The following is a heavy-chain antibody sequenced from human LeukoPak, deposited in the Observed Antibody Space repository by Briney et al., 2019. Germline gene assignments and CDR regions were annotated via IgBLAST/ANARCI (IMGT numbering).Heavy chain of an antibody. CDR1: GGSFSGYY. V-gene: IGHV4-34*01. CDR2: INHSGST. J-gene: IGHJ3*02. CDR3: AATTEGRFDAFDI. Sequence: PSETLSLTCAVYGGSFSGYYWSWIRQPPGEGLEWIGEINHSGSTNYNPSLKSRVTISVDTSKNQFSLKLSSVTAADTAVYYCAATTEGRFDAFDIWGQGTMVTVSS. D-gene: IGHD4-17*01.